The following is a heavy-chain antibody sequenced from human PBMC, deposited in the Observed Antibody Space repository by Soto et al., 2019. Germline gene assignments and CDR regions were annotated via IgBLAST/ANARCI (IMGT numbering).Heavy chain of an antibody. Sequence: ASVKVSCKASGYTFTSYGISWVRQAPGQGLEWMGWISAYNGNTNYAQKLQGRVTMTTDTSTSTAYMELRSLRSDDTAVYYCARGRSVELLYTNYYYMDVWGKGTTVTVSS. CDR1: GYTFTSYG. D-gene: IGHD3-10*01. CDR3: ARGRSVELLYTNYYYMDV. CDR2: ISAYNGNT. V-gene: IGHV1-18*01. J-gene: IGHJ6*03.